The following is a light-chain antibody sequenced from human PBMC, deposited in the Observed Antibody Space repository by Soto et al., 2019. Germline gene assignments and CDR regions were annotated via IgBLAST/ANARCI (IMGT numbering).Light chain of an antibody. CDR1: QSVSSLF. Sequence: IVLTQSPGTLSLSPGEIATLSCRASQSVSSLFLAWYQRKPGQAAGLLIYGASSRATGIPERVSGSGSVTDFTLNVSSLEPEDFAVYYCQQYGSSLLTFGGGTKVEIK. CDR2: GAS. V-gene: IGKV3-20*01. CDR3: QQYGSSLLT. J-gene: IGKJ4*01.